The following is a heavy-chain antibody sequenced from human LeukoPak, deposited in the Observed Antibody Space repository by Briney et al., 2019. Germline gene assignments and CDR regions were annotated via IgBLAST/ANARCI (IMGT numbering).Heavy chain of an antibody. CDR1: GGSISSSSYY. J-gene: IGHJ6*03. V-gene: IGHV4-39*01. D-gene: IGHD2-2*01. CDR2: IYYSGST. CDR3: ARLVVPAAMYYYYYYMDV. Sequence: PSETLSLTCTVSGGSISSSSYYWGWIRQPPGKGLEWIGSIYYSGSTYYNPSLKSRVTISVDTSKNQFSLKLSSATAADTAVYYCARLVVPAAMYYYYYYMDVWGKGTTVTISS.